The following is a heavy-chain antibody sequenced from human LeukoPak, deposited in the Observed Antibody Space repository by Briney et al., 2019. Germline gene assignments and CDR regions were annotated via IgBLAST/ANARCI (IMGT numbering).Heavy chain of an antibody. CDR3: ARDRVRREYSDSSGYRPDAFDI. CDR1: GFTFTNYW. J-gene: IGHJ3*02. Sequence: GGSLRLSCAAAGFTFTNYWMIWVRQAPGKGLEWVANIKEDGSAEFYVDSVKGRFTLSRDNAKNSVYLQMNSLRAEDTAVYYCARDRVRREYSDSSGYRPDAFDIWGQGTMVTVSS. D-gene: IGHD3-22*01. V-gene: IGHV3-7*01. CDR2: IKEDGSAE.